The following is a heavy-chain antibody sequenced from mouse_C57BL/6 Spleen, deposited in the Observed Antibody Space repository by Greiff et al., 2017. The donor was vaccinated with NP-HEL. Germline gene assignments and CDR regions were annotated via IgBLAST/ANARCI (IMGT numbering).Heavy chain of an antibody. V-gene: IGHV5-12*01. Sequence: EVQGVESGGGLVQPGGSLKLSCAASGFTFSDYYMYWVRQTPEKRLEWVAYISNGGGSTYYPDTVKGRFTISRDNAKNTLYLQMSRLKSEDTAMYYCARSYDGYGYFDVWGTGTTVTVSS. CDR3: ARSYDGYGYFDV. CDR2: ISNGGGST. CDR1: GFTFSDYY. D-gene: IGHD2-3*01. J-gene: IGHJ1*03.